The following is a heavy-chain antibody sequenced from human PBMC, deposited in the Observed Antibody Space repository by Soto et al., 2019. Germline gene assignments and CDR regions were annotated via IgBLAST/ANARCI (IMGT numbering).Heavy chain of an antibody. CDR1: GYTFTSYY. J-gene: IGHJ2*01. CDR3: ARVRGKGVLGYGYFDL. V-gene: IGHV1-46*03. Sequence: QVQLVQSGAEVKKPGASVKVSCKASGYTFTSYYMHWVRQAPGQGLEWMGIINPSGGSTSYAQKFQGRVTMTRDTSTSTVYMELSSLRSEDTAVYYCARVRGKGVLGYGYFDLWGRGTLVTVSS. CDR2: INPSGGST. D-gene: IGHD3-16*01.